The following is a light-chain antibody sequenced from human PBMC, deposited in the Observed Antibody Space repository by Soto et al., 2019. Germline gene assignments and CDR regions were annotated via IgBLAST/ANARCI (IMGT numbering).Light chain of an antibody. CDR1: QSISSW. CDR2: KAS. Sequence: DIQMTQSPSTLSASVGDRVTITCRASQSISSWWAWYQQKPGKAPKILIYKASSLESGAPSSFSGSGSGTEDTVTNSSLQPYDFATYYCQQYGGYPYTFGHGTKLELK. CDR3: QQYGGYPYT. J-gene: IGKJ2*01. V-gene: IGKV1-5*03.